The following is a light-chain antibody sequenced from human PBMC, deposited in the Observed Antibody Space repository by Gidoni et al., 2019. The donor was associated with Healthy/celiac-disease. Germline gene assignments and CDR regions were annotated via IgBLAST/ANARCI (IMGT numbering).Light chain of an antibody. CDR1: SSNIGAGYD. V-gene: IGLV1-40*01. J-gene: IGLJ1*01. CDR3: QSYDSSLSDV. CDR2: GTS. Sequence: QSVLTQPPTVSRAPGQRVTIPCTGSSSNIGAGYDVHWYQQLPGTAPKLLIYGTSNRPSGVPDRFSGSKSGTSASLAITGLQAEDEADYYCQSYDSSLSDVFGTGTKVTVL.